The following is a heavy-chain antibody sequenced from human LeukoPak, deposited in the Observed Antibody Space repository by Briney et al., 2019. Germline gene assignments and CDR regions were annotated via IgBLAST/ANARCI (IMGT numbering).Heavy chain of an antibody. CDR3: ARGRAGRRIFDY. J-gene: IGHJ4*02. D-gene: IGHD3-3*02. CDR1: GGSFSGYY. Sequence: SETLSLTCAVYGGSFSGYYWSWIRQPPGKGLEWIGEINDSGSTNYNPSLKSRVTISVDTSKNQFSLKLSSVTAADTAVYYCARGRAGRRIFDYWGQGTLVTVSS. V-gene: IGHV4-34*01. CDR2: INDSGST.